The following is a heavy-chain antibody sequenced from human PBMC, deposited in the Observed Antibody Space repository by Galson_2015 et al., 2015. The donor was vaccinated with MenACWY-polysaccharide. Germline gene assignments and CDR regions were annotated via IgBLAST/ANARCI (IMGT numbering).Heavy chain of an antibody. J-gene: IGHJ5*02. Sequence: LSLTCTVSGGSISSYYWNWIRQPPGKGLEWIGFIYYTGSTNYNPSLKSRVTISVDTSKNQFSLKLTSVTAADTAVYYCARRDTYGPYPFDPWGQGTLVTVSS. V-gene: IGHV4-59*08. CDR2: IYYTGST. D-gene: IGHD5-18*01. CDR1: GGSISSYY. CDR3: ARRDTYGPYPFDP.